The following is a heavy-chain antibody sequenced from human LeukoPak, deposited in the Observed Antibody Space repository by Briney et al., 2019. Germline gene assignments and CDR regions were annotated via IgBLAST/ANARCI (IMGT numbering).Heavy chain of an antibody. J-gene: IGHJ6*03. V-gene: IGHV4-39*07. CDR2: LDESGRP. CDR3: ARDLGGYPFFMDV. Sequence: PSETLSLTCSVSGGSIRSGDHHWAWVPQPPGKGLEFIGSLDESGRPYYNRPLKSRVSISGDTSGKQFYLNLTSVTAADTAVYFCARDLGGYPFFMDVWGRGTTVIVSS. D-gene: IGHD2-15*01. CDR1: GGSIRSGDHH.